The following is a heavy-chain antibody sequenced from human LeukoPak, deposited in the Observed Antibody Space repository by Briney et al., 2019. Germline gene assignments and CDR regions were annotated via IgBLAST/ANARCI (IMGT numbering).Heavy chain of an antibody. V-gene: IGHV3-30*02. Sequence: GGSLRLSCAASGFTFSSYGMHWVRQAPGKGLEWVAYIRSDGYHTYYTDSVKGRFIITRDNFKNTLYLQMNSLRLEDMAVYYCAKPSGSGVDYWGRGTRVTVSS. J-gene: IGHJ4*02. CDR3: AKPSGSGVDY. CDR2: IRSDGYHT. CDR1: GFTFSSYG. D-gene: IGHD1-26*01.